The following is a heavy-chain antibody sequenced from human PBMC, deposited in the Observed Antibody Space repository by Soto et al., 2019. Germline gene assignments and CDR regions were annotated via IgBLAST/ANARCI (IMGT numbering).Heavy chain of an antibody. CDR1: GYTFTRSG. CDR3: AREGVAPYYYYGMDV. CDR2: ISTYNGDT. Sequence: QVQLVQSGAEVKKPGASVKVSCKASGYTFTRSGISWVRQAPGQGLEWMGWISTYNGDTNYAQTFQDRVNMTTDTSTSTAYMELRSLRSDDTAVYYCAREGVAPYYYYGMDVWGQGTPVSVSS. D-gene: IGHD5-12*01. V-gene: IGHV1-18*01. J-gene: IGHJ6*02.